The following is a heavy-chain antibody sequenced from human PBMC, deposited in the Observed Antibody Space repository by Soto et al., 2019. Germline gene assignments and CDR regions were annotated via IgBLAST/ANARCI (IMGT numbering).Heavy chain of an antibody. D-gene: IGHD1-26*01. Sequence: EAQLVESGGGLVRPGGSLRLSCAASGFTFSYDWMHWVRQAPGKGLVWVSRIHSDGSRTTYADFVEGRFIISRANARNTVDLQMNRVRVEETVFYYCARGGRGAFDLWGQGTVVTVSS. CDR3: ARGGRGAFDL. CDR1: GFTFSYDW. J-gene: IGHJ3*01. CDR2: IHSDGSRT. V-gene: IGHV3-74*01.